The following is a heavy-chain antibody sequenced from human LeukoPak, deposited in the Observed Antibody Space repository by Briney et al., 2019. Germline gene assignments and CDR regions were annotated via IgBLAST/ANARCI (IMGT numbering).Heavy chain of an antibody. CDR3: ASASYYFDSYGYPDY. CDR1: GGTLSTYA. D-gene: IGHD3-22*01. V-gene: IGHV1-69*05. J-gene: IGHJ4*02. CDR2: IIPTFGSA. Sequence: SVKVSCKASGGTLSTYAINWVRQAPGQGLECMGGIIPTFGSAIYTEKFQGRVTITMDEATSTAYMELTSLRSEDTAVYYCASASYYFDSYGYPDYWGQGTLVTVSS.